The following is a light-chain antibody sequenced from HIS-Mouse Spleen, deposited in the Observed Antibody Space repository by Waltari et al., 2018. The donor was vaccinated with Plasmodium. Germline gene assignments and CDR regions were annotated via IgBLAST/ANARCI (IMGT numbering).Light chain of an antibody. Sequence: SYELTQPPSASVSPGQTASITCSGDKLGAKYACWSQQKPGQSPVLVIYQDSKRPSGIPVRFSGSNSGNTATLTISGTQAMDEADYYCQAWDSSTDYVFGTGTKVTVL. J-gene: IGLJ1*01. CDR1: KLGAKY. CDR2: QDS. CDR3: QAWDSSTDYV. V-gene: IGLV3-1*01.